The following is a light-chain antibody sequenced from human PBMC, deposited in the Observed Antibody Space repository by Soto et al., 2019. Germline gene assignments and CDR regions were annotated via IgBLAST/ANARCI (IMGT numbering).Light chain of an antibody. J-gene: IGLJ1*01. CDR1: RSGFGSYNL. Sequence: QSGLTQPASLSGSPGQSITLSFPWTRSGFGSYNLVSWYQQHPGKAPKLMIYEVSKRPSGVSNRFSGSKSGNTASLTISGLQAEDEADYYCCSYAGSSNFYVFGTGTKVTVL. CDR2: EVS. CDR3: CSYAGSSNFYV. V-gene: IGLV2-23*02.